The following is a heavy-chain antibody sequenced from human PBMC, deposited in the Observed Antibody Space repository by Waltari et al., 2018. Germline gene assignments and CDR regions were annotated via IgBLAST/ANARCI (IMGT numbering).Heavy chain of an antibody. Sequence: AWISQPPGKGLEWTATISYTGATYNNPSLKSRVTISGDTSKNQFSLKLNSVTAADTAVYYCATYVGASIGTAAFDVWGQGTMVTVSS. CDR2: ISYTGAT. J-gene: IGHJ3*01. D-gene: IGHD3-16*01. CDR3: ATYVGASIGTAAFDV. V-gene: IGHV4-39*01.